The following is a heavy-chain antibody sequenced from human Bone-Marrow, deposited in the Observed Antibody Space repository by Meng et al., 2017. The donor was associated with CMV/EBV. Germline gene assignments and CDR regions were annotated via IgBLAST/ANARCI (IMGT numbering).Heavy chain of an antibody. CDR2: ISAYNGNT. V-gene: IGHV1-18*01. J-gene: IGHJ6*02. CDR1: GYTFTSYG. Sequence: ASVKVSCKASGYTFTSYGISWVRQAPGQGLEWMGWISAYNGNTNYAQKLQGRVTMTRDTSISTAYMELSRLRSDDTAVYYCATCPPKQWLGTYYYYYSMDVWGQGTTVTVSS. D-gene: IGHD6-19*01. CDR3: ATCPPKQWLGTYYYYYSMDV.